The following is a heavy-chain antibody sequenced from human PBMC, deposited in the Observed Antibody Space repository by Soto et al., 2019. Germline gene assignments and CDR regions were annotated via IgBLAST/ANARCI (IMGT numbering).Heavy chain of an antibody. Sequence: QVQLVQSGAEVKKPGSSVKVSCKASGGTFSSYTISWVRQAPGQGLEWMGRIITILGIANYAQKFQGRVTITADKSTSTAYMELSSLRSEDTAVYYCARDVGNSGYGLWGQGTMVTVSS. CDR2: IITILGIA. J-gene: IGHJ3*01. CDR3: ARDVGNSGYGL. CDR1: GGTFSSYT. D-gene: IGHD5-12*01. V-gene: IGHV1-69*08.